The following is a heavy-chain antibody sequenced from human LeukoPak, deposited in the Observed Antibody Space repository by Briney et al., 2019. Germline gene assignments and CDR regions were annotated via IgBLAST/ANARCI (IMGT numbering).Heavy chain of an antibody. V-gene: IGHV1-69*13. CDR2: IIPIFGTA. CDR3: ARDRYSSSSGDFDY. Sequence: SVKVSCKASGGTFSSYAISWVRQAPGQGLEWMGGIIPIFGTANYAQKFQGRVTITADESMSTAYMELSSLRSEDTAVYYCARDRYSSSSGDFDYWGQGTLVTVSS. CDR1: GGTFSSYA. D-gene: IGHD6-6*01. J-gene: IGHJ4*02.